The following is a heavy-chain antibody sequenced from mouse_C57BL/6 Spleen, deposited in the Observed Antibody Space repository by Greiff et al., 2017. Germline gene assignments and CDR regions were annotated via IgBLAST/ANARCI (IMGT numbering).Heavy chain of an antibody. CDR3: ARHDYYGSSTPWYFDV. Sequence: EVHLVESGGDLVKPGGSLKLSCAASGFTFSSYGLSWVRQTPDKRLEWVATISSGGSYTYYPDSVKGRFTISIANAKNTLYLQVSSLKSEDTAMYYCARHDYYGSSTPWYFDVWGTGTTVTVSS. CDR2: ISSGGSYT. D-gene: IGHD1-1*01. V-gene: IGHV5-6*01. J-gene: IGHJ1*03. CDR1: GFTFSSYG.